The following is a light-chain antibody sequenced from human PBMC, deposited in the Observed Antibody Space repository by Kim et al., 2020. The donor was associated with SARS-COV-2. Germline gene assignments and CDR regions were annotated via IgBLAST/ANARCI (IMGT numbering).Light chain of an antibody. CDR2: GAY. CDR3: QQYNNWPLT. J-gene: IGKJ1*01. Sequence: VSPGERATLSCRASQSVSRNLAWYQQKPGQAPRLLIYGAYTRATGIPARFSGSGSGTEFTLTISSLQSEDFAVYYCQQYNNWPLTFGQGTKVDIK. V-gene: IGKV3-15*01. CDR1: QSVSRN.